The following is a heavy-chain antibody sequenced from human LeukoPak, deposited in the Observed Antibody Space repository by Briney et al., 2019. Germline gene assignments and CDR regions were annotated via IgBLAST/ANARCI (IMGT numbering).Heavy chain of an antibody. CDR1: GFTVSTNY. J-gene: IGHJ6*02. CDR2: ISFDGKNK. V-gene: IGHV3-30*03. D-gene: IGHD3-10*01. Sequence: PGGSLRLSCAASGFTVSTNYMSWVRQAPGKGLEWEAVISFDGKNKHYADSVKGRFTVSRDNTNNMLYLERNSLRAEDTAVYYCARDLGRVRGVIITGYYAMDVWGQGTTVTVSS. CDR3: ARDLGRVRGVIITGYYAMDV.